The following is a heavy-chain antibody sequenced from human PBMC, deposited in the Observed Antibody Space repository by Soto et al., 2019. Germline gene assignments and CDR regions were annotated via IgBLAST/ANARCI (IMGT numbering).Heavy chain of an antibody. J-gene: IGHJ4*02. CDR2: LYTRGTT. D-gene: IGHD3-16*01. V-gene: IGHV4-4*07. CDR3: AKGGTYYFDS. CDR1: GASISNFY. Sequence: SETLSLTCSVSGASISNFYWSWIRQSAGKGLEWIGRLYTRGTTDYNPSLKSRVTMSIDTSKNRVSLSLTSVTAADTAVYYCAKGGTYYFDSWGQGIVVTV.